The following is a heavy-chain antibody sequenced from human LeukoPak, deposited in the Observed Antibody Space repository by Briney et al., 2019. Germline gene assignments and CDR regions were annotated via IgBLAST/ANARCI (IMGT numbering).Heavy chain of an antibody. CDR3: ARLYGGNSHNYYCDY. CDR2: IHDSGST. Sequence: SETLSLTCSVSGGSSSSSSYYWGWIRQPPGKGLEWFGSIHDSGSTDYNPSLKSRVTISVDTSKNQFSLKLSSVTAADTAVYYCARLYGGNSHNYYCDYWGQGTLVTVSS. J-gene: IGHJ4*02. D-gene: IGHD4-23*01. V-gene: IGHV4-39*01. CDR1: GGSSSSSSYY.